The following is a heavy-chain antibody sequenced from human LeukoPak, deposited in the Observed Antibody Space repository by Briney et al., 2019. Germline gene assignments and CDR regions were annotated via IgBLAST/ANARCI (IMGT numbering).Heavy chain of an antibody. CDR2: IWYDASNK. J-gene: IGHJ5*01. CDR1: GFTFSSFG. V-gene: IGHV3-33*01. D-gene: IGHD1-7*01. CDR3: VRGVGVSRFNYLDS. Sequence: GRSLTLSCAAPGFTFSSFGKHWVRQAPGKGLEWVAVIWYDASNKYYADSVKGRFTISRDNFKNNLYLQMNSLREGDTAVYYCVRGVGVSRFNYLDSWGRGTLVIVSS.